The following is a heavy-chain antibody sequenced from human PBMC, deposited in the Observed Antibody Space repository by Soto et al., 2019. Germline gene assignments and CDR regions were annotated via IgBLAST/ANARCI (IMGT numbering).Heavy chain of an antibody. V-gene: IGHV4-39*01. Sequence: SETLSLTCTVSGGSISSSSYYWGWIRQPPGKGLEWIGSIYYSGSTYYNPSLKSRVTISVDTSKNQFSLKLSSVTAADTAVYYCARRPWRNYYYMDVWGKGTTVTVSS. CDR3: ARRPWRNYYYMDV. CDR2: IYYSGST. J-gene: IGHJ6*03. CDR1: GGSISSSSYY. D-gene: IGHD3-3*01.